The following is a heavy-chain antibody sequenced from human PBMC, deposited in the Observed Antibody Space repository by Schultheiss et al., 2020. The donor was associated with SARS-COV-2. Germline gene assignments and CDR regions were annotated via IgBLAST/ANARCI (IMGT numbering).Heavy chain of an antibody. V-gene: IGHV3-21*01. CDR3: ARDYQYSSSWYYPYEAFDI. J-gene: IGHJ3*02. CDR1: GFTFSSYS. CDR2: ISSSSSYI. D-gene: IGHD6-13*01. Sequence: GESLKISCAASGFTFSSYSMNWVRQAPGKGLEWVSSISSSSSYIYYADSVKGRFTISRDNAKNSLYLQMNSLRAEDTAVYYCARDYQYSSSWYYPYEAFDIWGQGTMVTVSS.